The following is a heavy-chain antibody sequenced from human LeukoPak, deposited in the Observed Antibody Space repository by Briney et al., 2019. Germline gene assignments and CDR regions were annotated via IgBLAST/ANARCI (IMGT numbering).Heavy chain of an antibody. V-gene: IGHV3-53*01. CDR1: GFTVSSHY. CDR2: IHSGGST. D-gene: IGHD2-2*01. J-gene: IGHJ4*02. Sequence: GGSLRLSCAASGFTVSSHYMSWVRQAPGKGLEWVSVIHSGGSTYYADSVKGRFTISRDNSKNTLYLQMNSLRAEDTAVYYCASTHPSGIGYCSSTSCYVGGTYFDYWGQGTLVTVSS. CDR3: ASTHPSGIGYCSSTSCYVGGTYFDY.